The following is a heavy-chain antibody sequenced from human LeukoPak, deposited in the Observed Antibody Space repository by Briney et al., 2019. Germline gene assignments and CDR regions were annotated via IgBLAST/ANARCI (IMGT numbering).Heavy chain of an antibody. V-gene: IGHV1-69*10. Sequence: ASVKVSCKASGGTFSSYAISWVRQAPGQGLEWMGGIIPILGIANYAQKFQGRVTITADKSTSTAYMELSSLRSEDTAVYYCARRADYYYGMDVWGQGTTVTVSS. J-gene: IGHJ6*02. CDR1: GGTFSSYA. CDR2: IIPILGIA. CDR3: ARRADYYYGMDV.